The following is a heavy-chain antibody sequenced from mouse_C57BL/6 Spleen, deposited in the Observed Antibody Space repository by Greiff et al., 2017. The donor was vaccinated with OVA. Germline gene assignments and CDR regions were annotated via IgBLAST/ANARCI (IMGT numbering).Heavy chain of an antibody. J-gene: IGHJ4*01. D-gene: IGHD1-1*02. Sequence: QVQLQQPGAELVKPGASVKLSCKASGYTFTSYWMHLVKQMPGQGLEWIGMIHPNSGSTNYNEKFKSKATLTVDKSSSTAYMQLSSLTSEDSAVYYCARVGVDAMDYWGQGTSVTVSS. CDR3: ARVGVDAMDY. V-gene: IGHV1-64*01. CDR2: IHPNSGST. CDR1: GYTFTSYW.